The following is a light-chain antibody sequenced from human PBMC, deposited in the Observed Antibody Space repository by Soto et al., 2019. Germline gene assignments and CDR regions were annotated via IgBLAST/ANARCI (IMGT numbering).Light chain of an antibody. J-gene: IGKJ4*01. CDR1: QTVTSSY. V-gene: IGKV3-20*01. CDR3: QQYGSSPLT. CDR2: GGS. Sequence: EIVLTQSPGTLSLSPGERATLSCRASQTVTSSYLAWYQQKPGQAPRLPVFGGSSRATGISDRFRGVGSGTSFTLTISRLEPEDSAVYYCQQYGSSPLTFGGGTKVEI.